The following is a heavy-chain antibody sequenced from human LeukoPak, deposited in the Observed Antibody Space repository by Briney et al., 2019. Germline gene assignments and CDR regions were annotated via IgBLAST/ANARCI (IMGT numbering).Heavy chain of an antibody. V-gene: IGHV3-30*04. CDR1: GFTFSSYA. CDR2: TLYDENNK. CDR3: AREQSSGDYRTSDY. D-gene: IGHD4-17*01. Sequence: PGGSLRLSCAASGFTFSSYAMHWVRQAPGKGLEWLAVTLYDENNKYYADSVRGRFTISRDNSKNTLYLQMNSLRTEDTAVYYCAREQSSGDYRTSDYWGQGTLVTVSS. J-gene: IGHJ4*02.